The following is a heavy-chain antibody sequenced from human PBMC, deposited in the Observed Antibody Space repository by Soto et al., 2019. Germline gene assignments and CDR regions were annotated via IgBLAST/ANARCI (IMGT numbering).Heavy chain of an antibody. J-gene: IGHJ4*02. Sequence: GASVKVSCKASGYTFTSYDINWVRQATGQGLEWMGWMHPNSGNTGSAQKFEGRVTVTRNTSISPAYMELTRVRSEDTAVYYIAGVRSSSCKRWVLFYYWAQATQITVSA. V-gene: IGHV1-8*01. CDR1: GYTFTSYD. CDR2: MHPNSGNT. D-gene: IGHD6-6*01. CDR3: AGVRSSSCKRWVLFYY.